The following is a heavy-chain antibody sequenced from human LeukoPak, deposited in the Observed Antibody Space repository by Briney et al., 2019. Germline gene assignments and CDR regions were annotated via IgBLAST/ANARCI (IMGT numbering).Heavy chain of an antibody. D-gene: IGHD1-26*01. CDR3: ARERGSYGAFDI. J-gene: IGHJ3*02. CDR1: GGSISSSSYY. Sequence: SETLSLTCTVSGGSISSSSYYWGWIRQPPGKGLEWIGSIYYSGSTYYNPSLKSRVTISVDTSKNQFSLKLSSVIAADTAVYYCARERGSYGAFDIWGQGTMVTVSS. V-gene: IGHV4-39*07. CDR2: IYYSGST.